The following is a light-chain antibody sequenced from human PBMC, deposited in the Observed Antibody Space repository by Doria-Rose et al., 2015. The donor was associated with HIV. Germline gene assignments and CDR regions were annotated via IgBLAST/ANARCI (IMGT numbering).Light chain of an antibody. Sequence: TQSPGTLSLSPGERATLSCRASQSFSSTYLAWYQQKPGQAPSLLIYDGSTRATGIPDRFSSSGSGTDFTLTINRLEPEDFALYYCHQYGASWTFGQGTKVEI. J-gene: IGKJ1*01. CDR3: HQYGASWT. CDR1: QSFSSTY. CDR2: DGS. V-gene: IGKV3-20*01.